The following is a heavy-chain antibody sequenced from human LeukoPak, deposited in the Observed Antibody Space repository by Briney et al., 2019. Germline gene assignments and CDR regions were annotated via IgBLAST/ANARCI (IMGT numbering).Heavy chain of an antibody. CDR2: INHSGST. CDR3: ARDNYATKIDY. Sequence: SETLSLTCTVYGGSFSGYYWSWIRQPPGKGLEWIGEINHSGSTNYNPSLKSRVTISVDTSKNQFSLKLSSVTAADTAVYYCARDNYATKIDYWGQGTLVTVSS. CDR1: GGSFSGYY. D-gene: IGHD4-11*01. V-gene: IGHV4-34*01. J-gene: IGHJ4*02.